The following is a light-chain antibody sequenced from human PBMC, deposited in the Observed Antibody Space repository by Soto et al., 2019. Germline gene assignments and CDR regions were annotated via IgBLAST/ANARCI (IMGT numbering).Light chain of an antibody. Sequence: DIQMTQSPSSLSASVGDRVTITCRASQSISSYLNWYQQKPGKAPELLIYAASSLQSGVPSRFSGSGSGTDFTLTISSLKPEDFATYYCQQSHTTPPTFGQGTKVEIK. CDR2: AAS. J-gene: IGKJ1*01. V-gene: IGKV1-39*01. CDR3: QQSHTTPPT. CDR1: QSISSY.